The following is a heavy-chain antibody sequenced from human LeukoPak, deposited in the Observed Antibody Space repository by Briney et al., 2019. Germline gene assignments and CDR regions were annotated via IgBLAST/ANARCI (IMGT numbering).Heavy chain of an antibody. CDR2: ISYDGSNK. CDR1: GFTFSSYA. J-gene: IGHJ4*02. V-gene: IGHV3-30*14. Sequence: PGRSLRLSCAASGFTFSSYAMHWVRQAPGKGLEWVAVISYDGSNKYYADSVKGRFTISRDNSKNTLYLQMNSLRAEDTAVYYCARLTGIAAAGLFDYWGQGTLVTVSS. CDR3: ARLTGIAAAGLFDY. D-gene: IGHD6-13*01.